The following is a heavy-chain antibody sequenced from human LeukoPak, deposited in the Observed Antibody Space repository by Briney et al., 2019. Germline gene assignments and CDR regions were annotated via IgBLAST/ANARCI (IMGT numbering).Heavy chain of an antibody. V-gene: IGHV1-18*01. CDR1: GYTFTSYG. J-gene: IGHJ6*02. D-gene: IGHD2-15*01. Sequence: ASVKVSCKASGYTFTSYGISWVRQAPGQGLEWMGWISAYNGNTNYAQKLQGSVTMTTDTSTSTAYMELRSLRSDDTAVYYCARAGYCSGGSCYPAKTMDVWGQGTTVTVSS. CDR2: ISAYNGNT. CDR3: ARAGYCSGGSCYPAKTMDV.